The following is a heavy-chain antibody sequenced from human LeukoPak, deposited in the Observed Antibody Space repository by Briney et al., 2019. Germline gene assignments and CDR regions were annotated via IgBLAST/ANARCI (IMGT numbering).Heavy chain of an antibody. CDR3: ARRTSWGGTRWFDP. V-gene: IGHV2-5*02. J-gene: IGHJ5*02. D-gene: IGHD3-16*01. Sequence: SGPTLVNPTQTLTLTCTFSGSSLSTTGVGVGWIRQPPGKALEWLAVIFWDDDKRYSSSLKGRLTITKDTSKNQVVLTMTNMDPVDTATYYCARRTSWGGTRWFDPWGQGTLVTVSS. CDR1: GSSLSTTGVG. CDR2: IFWDDDK.